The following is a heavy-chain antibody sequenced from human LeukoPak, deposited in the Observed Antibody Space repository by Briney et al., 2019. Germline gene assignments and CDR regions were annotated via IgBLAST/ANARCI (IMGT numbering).Heavy chain of an antibody. V-gene: IGHV3-30*02. Sequence: GGSLRLSCAASRFTFSSYGMHWVRQAPGKGLEWVAYIQYDGSNEQYADSVKGRFTISRDNSKNTLYLQMNSLRAEDTAVYYCAKKGLRYFDWLLSTPDAFDIWGQGTMVTVSS. CDR1: RFTFSSYG. CDR2: IQYDGSNE. D-gene: IGHD3-9*01. J-gene: IGHJ3*02. CDR3: AKKGLRYFDWLLSTPDAFDI.